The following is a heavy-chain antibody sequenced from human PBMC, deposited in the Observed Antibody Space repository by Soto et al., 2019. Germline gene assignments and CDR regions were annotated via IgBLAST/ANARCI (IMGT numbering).Heavy chain of an antibody. CDR3: ARGYQLAHFDY. J-gene: IGHJ4*02. CDR1: GGSISSGDYY. Sequence: TLSLTCTVSGGSISSGDYYWSWIRQPPGKGLEWIGYIYYSGSAYYNPSLKSRVTISVDTSKNQFSLKLSSVTAADTAVYYCARGYQLAHFDYWGQGTLVTVSS. D-gene: IGHD2-2*01. CDR2: IYYSGSA. V-gene: IGHV4-30-4*01.